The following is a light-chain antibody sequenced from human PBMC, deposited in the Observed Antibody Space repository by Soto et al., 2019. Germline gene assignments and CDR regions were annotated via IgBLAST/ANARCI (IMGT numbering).Light chain of an antibody. CDR1: SGHSSYA. V-gene: IGLV4-69*01. CDR2: LNSDGSH. J-gene: IGLJ2*01. CDR3: QTWGSGIHVL. Sequence: QSVLTQSPSASASLGASVKLTCTLSSGHSSYAIAWHQQQPEKGPRYLMKLNSDGSHSKGDGIPDRFSGSSSGAERYLTISSLQSEDEADYYCQTWGSGIHVLFGGGTNSPS.